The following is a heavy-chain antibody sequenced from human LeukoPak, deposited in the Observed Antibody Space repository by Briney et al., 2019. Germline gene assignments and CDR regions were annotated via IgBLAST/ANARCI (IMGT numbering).Heavy chain of an antibody. J-gene: IGHJ4*02. Sequence: ASVKVSRKVSGYTFTGHYMHWVRQAPGQGLEWMGWINPNSVATNYAQEFQGRVTMTRDTSISTAYMEQSRLRSDDTAVYYCARSDSSGFKNDYWGQGTLVTVSS. CDR3: ARSDSSGFKNDY. D-gene: IGHD3-22*01. CDR1: GYTFTGHY. CDR2: INPNSVAT. V-gene: IGHV1-2*02.